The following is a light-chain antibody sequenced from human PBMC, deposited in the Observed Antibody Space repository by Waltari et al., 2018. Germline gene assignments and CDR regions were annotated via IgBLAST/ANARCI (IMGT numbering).Light chain of an antibody. CDR3: QQYDSDSIT. CDR1: QSISTW. J-gene: IGKJ2*01. V-gene: IGKV1-5*03. Sequence: DIQMTQSPSTLSASVGDRVTLSCRASQSISTWLAWYQQKPGKAPQLLIYEASNLENGVPSRFSGSGSGTDFTLTISSLQADDFATYYCQQYDSDSITFGQGTKLEI. CDR2: EAS.